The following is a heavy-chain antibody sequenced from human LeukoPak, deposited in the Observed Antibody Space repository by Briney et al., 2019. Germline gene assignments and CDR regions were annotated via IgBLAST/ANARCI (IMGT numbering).Heavy chain of an antibody. J-gene: IGHJ4*02. CDR1: GGPISSGDYY. CDR3: ASQGTYYYGSGSSRAFDY. Sequence: SQTLSLTCTVSGGPISSGDYYWSWIRQPPGKGLEWIGYIYYSGSTYYNPSLKSRVTISVDTSKNQFSLKLSSVTAADTAVYYCASQGTYYYGSGSSRAFDYWGQGTLVTVSS. V-gene: IGHV4-30-4*01. D-gene: IGHD3-10*01. CDR2: IYYSGST.